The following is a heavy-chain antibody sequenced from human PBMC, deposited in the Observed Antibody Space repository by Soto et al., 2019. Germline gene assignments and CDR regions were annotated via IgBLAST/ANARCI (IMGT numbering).Heavy chain of an antibody. D-gene: IGHD4-17*01. CDR1: GGSISSYY. V-gene: IGHV4-59*01. CDR3: ARAYGVGAGDY. J-gene: IGHJ4*02. CDR2: IYYSGST. Sequence: QVQLQESGPGLVKPSETLSLTCTVSGGSISSYYWSWIRQPPGKGLEWIGYIYYSGSTNYNPSLKGRXTXSXYTSKNQFSLKLSSVTAADTAVYSCARAYGVGAGDYWGQGTLVTVSS.